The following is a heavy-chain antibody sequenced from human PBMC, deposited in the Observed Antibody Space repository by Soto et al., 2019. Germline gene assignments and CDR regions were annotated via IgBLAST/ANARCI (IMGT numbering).Heavy chain of an antibody. CDR3: ARERYSGSYHGYFDY. V-gene: IGHV4-59*01. CDR2: IYYSGST. D-gene: IGHD1-26*01. J-gene: IGHJ4*02. CDR1: GGSISSYY. Sequence: QVQLQESGPGLVKPSETLSLTCTVSGGSISSYYWSWIRQPPGKGLEWIGYIYYSGSTNYNPSLKSRVTISVDTSKNTFSLKLSSVTAADTAVYYCARERYSGSYHGYFDYWGQGTLVTVSS.